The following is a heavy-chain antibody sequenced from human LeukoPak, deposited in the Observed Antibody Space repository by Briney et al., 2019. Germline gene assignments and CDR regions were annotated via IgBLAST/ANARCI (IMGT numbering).Heavy chain of an antibody. D-gene: IGHD3-22*01. CDR2: INPNSGDT. CDR1: GYIFTGHY. J-gene: IGHJ3*02. V-gene: IGHV1-2*02. CDR3: ARPHYESSGLYVDAFDI. Sequence: ASVKVSCKTSGYIFTGHYLHWVRQAPGQGLEWMGWINPNSGDTNYAQKFQGRVTMTRDTSIGTAYMELSSLRSDDTAVYYCARPHYESSGLYVDAFDIWGQGTMVTVSS.